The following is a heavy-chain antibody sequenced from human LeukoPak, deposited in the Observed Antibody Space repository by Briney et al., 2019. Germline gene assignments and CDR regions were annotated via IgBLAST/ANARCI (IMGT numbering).Heavy chain of an antibody. D-gene: IGHD4-11*01. CDR1: GASFSGYY. CDR2: INHSGKT. V-gene: IGHV4-34*01. J-gene: IGHJ4*02. CDR3: ARVAATGWGAVMTTFYFDY. Sequence: SETLSFTCAVYGASFSGYYWSWIRQPPGMGLEWIGEINHSGKTKDNPSLKSRVTMSVDTSKNQISLQLSSVTAADTAVYYCARVAATGWGAVMTTFYFDYWGQGTLVTVSS.